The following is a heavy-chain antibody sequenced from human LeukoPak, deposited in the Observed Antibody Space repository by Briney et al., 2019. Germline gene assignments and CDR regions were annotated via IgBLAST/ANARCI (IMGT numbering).Heavy chain of an antibody. J-gene: IGHJ3*02. V-gene: IGHV5-51*01. CDR2: IYPGDSDT. CDR1: GYSFTSYW. D-gene: IGHD5-24*01. Sequence: GESLKISCKGSGYSFTSYWIGWVRQMPGKGLEWMGIIYPGDSDTRYSPSFQGQVTISADKSISTAYLQWSSLKASDTAMYYCARSRVEMATRDAFDIWGQGTMVTVSS. CDR3: ARSRVEMATRDAFDI.